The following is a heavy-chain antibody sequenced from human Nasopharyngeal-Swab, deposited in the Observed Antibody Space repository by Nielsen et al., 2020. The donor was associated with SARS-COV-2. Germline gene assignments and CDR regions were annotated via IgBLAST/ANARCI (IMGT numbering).Heavy chain of an antibody. J-gene: IGHJ6*02. CDR2: ISSNSGSI. Sequence: SLKISCAASGFTFDDYAMHWVRQAPGKGLEWVSGISSNSGSIGYADSVKGRFTISRDNAKNSLYLQMNSLRAEDTALYYCATLGGYSGYDSEYGMDVWGQGTTVTVSS. CDR3: ATLGGYSGYDSEYGMDV. V-gene: IGHV3-9*01. D-gene: IGHD5-12*01. CDR1: GFTFDDYA.